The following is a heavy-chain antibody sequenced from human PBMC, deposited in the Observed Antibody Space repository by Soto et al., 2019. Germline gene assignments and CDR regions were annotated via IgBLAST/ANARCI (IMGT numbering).Heavy chain of an antibody. D-gene: IGHD5-12*01. CDR3: ARDGSGYQWYFDV. CDR2: TYYRSKWHN. J-gene: IGHJ2*01. CDR1: GDSVSSASAT. V-gene: IGHV6-1*01. Sequence: QVQLQQSGPGLVKPSQTLSLICAISGDSVSSASATWSWIRQSPSGRLEWLGRTYYRSKWHNDYAVSVKSRIAIIPDTSNNQLSMQLSSVTLEDTAFYFCARDGSGYQWYFDVWGRGSLVTVSS.